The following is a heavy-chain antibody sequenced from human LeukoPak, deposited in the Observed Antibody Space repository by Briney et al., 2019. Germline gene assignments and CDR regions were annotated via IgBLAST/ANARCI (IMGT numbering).Heavy chain of an antibody. Sequence: ASVKVSCKASGYTSTGYYMHWVRQAPGQGLEWMGRINPNSGGTNYAQKFQGRVTTTRDTSISTAYMELSRLRSDDTAVYYCARDSIYCSGGSCYDYWGQGTLVTVSS. CDR2: INPNSGGT. CDR1: GYTSTGYY. V-gene: IGHV1-2*06. J-gene: IGHJ4*02. D-gene: IGHD2-15*01. CDR3: ARDSIYCSGGSCYDY.